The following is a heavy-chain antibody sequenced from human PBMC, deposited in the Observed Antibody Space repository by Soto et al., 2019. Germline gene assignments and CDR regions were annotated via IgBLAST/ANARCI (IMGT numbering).Heavy chain of an antibody. D-gene: IGHD6-19*01. CDR3: ARVNYSSGCPDY. CDR2: INPNSGGT. V-gene: IGHV1-2*02. J-gene: IGHJ4*02. CDR1: GYTFTGYY. Sequence: ASLKVSCKASGYTFTGYYMHWVRQAPGQGLEWMGWINPNSGGTNYAQKFQGRVTMTRDTSISTAYMELSRLRSDDTAVYYCARVNYSSGCPDYWGQGTLVTVSS.